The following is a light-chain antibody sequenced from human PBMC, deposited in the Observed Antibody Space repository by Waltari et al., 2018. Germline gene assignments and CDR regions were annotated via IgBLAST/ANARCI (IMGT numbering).Light chain of an antibody. CDR1: NFNIGVNY. Sequence: QSVLTQPPSMSGTPGQRVTISCSGINFNIGVNYVYWYQQFPGMAPQLLIYRNTERPSGVPDRFSASKAGASASLAISGLRSEYEADYHCAAWDDSLSGRVFGGGTKLTV. J-gene: IGLJ2*01. V-gene: IGLV1-47*01. CDR3: AAWDDSLSGRV. CDR2: RNT.